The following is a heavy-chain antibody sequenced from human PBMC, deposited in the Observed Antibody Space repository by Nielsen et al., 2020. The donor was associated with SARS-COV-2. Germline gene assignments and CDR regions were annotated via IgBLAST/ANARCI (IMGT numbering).Heavy chain of an antibody. CDR2: ISGSGRST. CDR1: GFTFSSYG. J-gene: IGHJ4*02. D-gene: IGHD3-22*01. Sequence: GESLKISCPASGFTFSSYGMSWVRQAPGKGLEWVSGISGSGRSTYYAGSVKGRFTISRDNSKNTLYLQMNSLRAEDTAVYYCAKDRGYYDSSGYYSLGYWGEGTLVTVSS. CDR3: AKDRGYYDSSGYYSLGY. V-gene: IGHV3-23*01.